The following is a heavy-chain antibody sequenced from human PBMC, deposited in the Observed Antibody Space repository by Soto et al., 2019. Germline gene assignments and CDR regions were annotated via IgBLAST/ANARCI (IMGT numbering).Heavy chain of an antibody. V-gene: IGHV3-74*01. CDR3: AREYYGLLTGYYTDY. D-gene: IGHD3-9*01. Sequence: EVQLVESGGDLVQRGGSLRLSCAASGFPFSSYWMNWVRHTPGKGLDWVARISGDGVTTYYADSVTGRFTVSRDNAKNTLSLQISGLRAEDTAVYYCAREYYGLLTGYYTDYWGQGTLGSVAS. CDR1: GFPFSSYW. J-gene: IGHJ4*02. CDR2: ISGDGVTT.